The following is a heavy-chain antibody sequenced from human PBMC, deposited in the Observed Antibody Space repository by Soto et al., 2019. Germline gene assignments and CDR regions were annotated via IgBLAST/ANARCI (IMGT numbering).Heavy chain of an antibody. CDR2: INAGNGNT. J-gene: IGHJ4*02. V-gene: IGHV1-3*01. CDR3: ARDQISLFTVTTIDY. CDR1: GYTFTSYA. D-gene: IGHD4-17*01. Sequence: ASVKVSCKASGYTFTSYAMHWVRQAPGQRLEWMGWINAGNGNTKYSQKFQGRVTITRDTSASTAYMELSSLRSEDTAVYYCARDQISLFTVTTIDYWGQGTLVTVSS.